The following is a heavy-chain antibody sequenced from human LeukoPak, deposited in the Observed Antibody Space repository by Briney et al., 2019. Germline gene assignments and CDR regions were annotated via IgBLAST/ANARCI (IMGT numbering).Heavy chain of an antibody. CDR2: IYYSGST. CDR1: GGSISSGGYY. D-gene: IGHD5-24*01. Sequence: PSETLSLTCTVSGGSISSGGYYWSWIRQHPGKGLEWIGYIYYSGSTYYNPSLKSRVTISVDTSKNQFSLKLSSVTAADTAVYYCARAPPRDGHTFDYWGQGTLVTVSS. V-gene: IGHV4-31*03. J-gene: IGHJ4*02. CDR3: ARAPPRDGHTFDY.